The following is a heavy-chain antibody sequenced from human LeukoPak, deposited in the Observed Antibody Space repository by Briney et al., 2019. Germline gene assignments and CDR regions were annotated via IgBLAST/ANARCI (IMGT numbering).Heavy chain of an antibody. CDR3: ARFWSGPSYYYYGMDV. J-gene: IGHJ6*02. D-gene: IGHD3-3*01. V-gene: IGHV1-18*01. Sequence: GASVKVSCKASGYTFTSYGISWVRQAHGQGLEWMGWISAYNGNTNYAQKLQGRVTMTTDTSTSTAYMELRSLRSDDTAVYYCARFWSGPSYYYYGMDVWGQGTTVTVSS. CDR1: GYTFTSYG. CDR2: ISAYNGNT.